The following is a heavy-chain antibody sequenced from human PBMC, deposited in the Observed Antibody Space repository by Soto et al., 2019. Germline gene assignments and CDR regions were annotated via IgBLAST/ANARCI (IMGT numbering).Heavy chain of an antibody. J-gene: IGHJ6*02. CDR2: MDPNSGST. D-gene: IGHD3-3*01. V-gene: IGHV1-8*01. Sequence: GASVKVSCKASGYTFTTYDINWVRQAPGQGLEWLGWMDPNSGSTGYAQNFQGRITMTRNISRNTAHMELSSLQSEDTAVYYCARERKFDFWRKGLDVWGQGTKATVSS. CDR1: GYTFTTYD. CDR3: ARERKFDFWRKGLDV.